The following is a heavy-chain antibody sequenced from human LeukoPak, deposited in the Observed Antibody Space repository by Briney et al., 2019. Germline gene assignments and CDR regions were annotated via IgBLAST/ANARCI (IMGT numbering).Heavy chain of an antibody. D-gene: IGHD3-10*01. CDR1: GFTFSSHW. CDR2: IKQDGTEI. Sequence: GGSLRLSCAASGFTFSSHWMSWVRQAPGKGPEWAANIKQDGTEIYYVDSVKGRFTISRDNAKNSLYLQMNSLRDADTAVYYCARGPYGSMDAFDIWGQGTMVTVSS. J-gene: IGHJ3*02. CDR3: ARGPYGSMDAFDI. V-gene: IGHV3-7*01.